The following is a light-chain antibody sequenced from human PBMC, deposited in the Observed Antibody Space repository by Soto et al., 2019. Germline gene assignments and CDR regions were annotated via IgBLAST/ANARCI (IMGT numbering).Light chain of an antibody. CDR1: QSISHW. J-gene: IGKJ4*01. CDR3: QQYNTYPLT. V-gene: IGKV1-5*03. Sequence: DIQMTQSPSTLSASVGDRVTITCRASQSISHWLAWYQQKPGNAPKPLIYASSNLESGVPSRFSGSGSGTEFTLTISSMQPDDFATYYCQQYNTYPLTFGGGTKWIS. CDR2: ASS.